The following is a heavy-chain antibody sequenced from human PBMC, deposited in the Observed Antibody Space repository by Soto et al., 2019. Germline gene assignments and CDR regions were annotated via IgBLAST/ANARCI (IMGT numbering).Heavy chain of an antibody. CDR3: TRDVPTDYDILTGRYYYYGMDV. D-gene: IGHD3-9*01. CDR1: GFTFGDYA. Sequence: GGSLRLSCTASGFTFGDYAMSWFRQAPGKGLEWVGFIRSKAYGGTTEYAASVKGRFTISRDDSKSIAYLQMNSLKTEDTAVYYCTRDVPTDYDILTGRYYYYGMDVWGQGTTVTVSS. CDR2: IRSKAYGGTT. V-gene: IGHV3-49*03. J-gene: IGHJ6*02.